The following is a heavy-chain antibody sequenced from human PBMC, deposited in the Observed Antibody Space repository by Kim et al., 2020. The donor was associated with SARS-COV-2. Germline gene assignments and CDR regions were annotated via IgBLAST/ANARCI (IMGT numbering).Heavy chain of an antibody. J-gene: IGHJ2*01. V-gene: IGHV3-11*01. Sequence: GGSLRLSCAASGFTFSDYYMSWIHQAPGKGLEWVSYISSSGSTIYYADSVKGRFTISRDNAKNSLYLQMNSLRAEDTAVYYCARRGQNYDILTGYWRSGWYFDLWGRGTMVTVSS. CDR3: ARRGQNYDILTGYWRSGWYFDL. D-gene: IGHD3-9*01. CDR1: GFTFSDYY. CDR2: ISSSGSTI.